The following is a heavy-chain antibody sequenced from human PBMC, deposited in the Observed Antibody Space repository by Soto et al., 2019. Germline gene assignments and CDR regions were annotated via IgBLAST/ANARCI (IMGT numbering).Heavy chain of an antibody. CDR3: AREGVAPYYYYGRDV. V-gene: IGHV1-18*01. J-gene: IGHJ6*02. D-gene: IGHD5-12*01. Sequence: QVQLVQSGAEVKKPGASVKVSCKASGYTFTRSGISWVRQAPGQGLEWMGWISNYNGDTNYGQTFQDRVTMTTDTSTSTAYMELRSLRSDDTAVYYCAREGVAPYYYYGRDVWGQGTPVSVSS. CDR2: ISNYNGDT. CDR1: GYTFTRSG.